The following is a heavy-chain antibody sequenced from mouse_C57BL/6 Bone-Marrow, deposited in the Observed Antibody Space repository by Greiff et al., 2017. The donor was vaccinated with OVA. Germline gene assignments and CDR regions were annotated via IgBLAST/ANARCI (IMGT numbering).Heavy chain of an antibody. J-gene: IGHJ3*01. D-gene: IGHD2-1*01. Sequence: EVQVVESGGGLVKPGGSLKLSCAASGFTFSDYGMHWVRQAPEKGLEWVAYISSGSSTIYYADTVKGRFTISRDNAKNTLFLQMNSLRSEDTAMYYCASLDGNSFAYWGQGTLVTVSA. CDR1: GFTFSDYG. CDR2: ISSGSSTI. CDR3: ASLDGNSFAY. V-gene: IGHV5-17*01.